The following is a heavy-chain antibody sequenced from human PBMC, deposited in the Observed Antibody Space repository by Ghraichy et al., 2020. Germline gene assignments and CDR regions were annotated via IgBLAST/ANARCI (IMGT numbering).Heavy chain of an antibody. CDR1: GFTFSSYS. Sequence: GESLNISCAASGFTFSSYSMNWVRQAPGKGLEWVSSISSSSSYIYYADSVKGRFTISRDNAKNSLYLQMNSLRAEDTAVYYCARDNGSNYDFPFHYYGMDVWGQGTTVTVSS. CDR2: ISSSSSYI. D-gene: IGHD3-3*01. V-gene: IGHV3-21*01. CDR3: ARDNGSNYDFPFHYYGMDV. J-gene: IGHJ6*02.